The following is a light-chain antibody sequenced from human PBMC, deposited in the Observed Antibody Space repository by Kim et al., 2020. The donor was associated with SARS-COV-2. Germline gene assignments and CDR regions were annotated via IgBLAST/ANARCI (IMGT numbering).Light chain of an antibody. J-gene: IGKJ1*01. CDR3: QQRSNWPVT. V-gene: IGKV3-11*01. CDR2: DAS. CDR1: QSISSS. Sequence: LSPGERATLSCRASQSISSSLAWFQQKPGQAPRLLIYDASNRATGIPARFSGSGSGTDFTLTISNLEPEDFAIYYCQQRSNWPVTFGQGTKVDIK.